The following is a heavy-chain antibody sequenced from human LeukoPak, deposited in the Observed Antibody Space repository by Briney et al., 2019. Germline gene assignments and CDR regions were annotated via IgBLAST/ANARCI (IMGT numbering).Heavy chain of an antibody. CDR2: IYYSGST. V-gene: IGHV4-59*12. D-gene: IGHD4-11*01. CDR1: GGSISSYY. CDR3: ARGYYSNYVDY. J-gene: IGHJ4*02. Sequence: SETLSLTCTVSGGSISSYYWSWIRQPPGKGLEWIGYIYYSGSTNYNPSLKSRVTISVDTSKNQFSLKLSSVAAADTAVYYCARGYYSNYVDYWGQGTLVTVSS.